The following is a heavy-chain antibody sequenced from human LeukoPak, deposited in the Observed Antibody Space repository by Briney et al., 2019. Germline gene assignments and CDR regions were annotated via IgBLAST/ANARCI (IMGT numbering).Heavy chain of an antibody. J-gene: IGHJ4*02. CDR3: ARGYDYGDYVGGFDY. D-gene: IGHD4-17*01. CDR1: GYTFTSYP. Sequence: ASVKVSCKASGYTFTSYPISWVRQAPGQGPEWMGWITTYNGNTHYAQKLQGRVTMTTETSTSTAYMDLRGLRSDDTAVYYCARGYDYGDYVGGFDYWGQGTLVTVSS. CDR2: ITTYNGNT. V-gene: IGHV1-18*01.